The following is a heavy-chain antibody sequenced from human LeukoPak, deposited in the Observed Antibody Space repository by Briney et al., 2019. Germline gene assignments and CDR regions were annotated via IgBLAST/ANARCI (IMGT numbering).Heavy chain of an antibody. D-gene: IGHD1-7*01. CDR1: GGTFSSYS. Sequence: SVKVSCKASGGTFSSYSFTWVRQAPGQGLEWMGRTIPMFNTANYAQDFQGRITITADKSASTAYMELITLRSEDTAVYYCAREAKTSNWNSVPYLDYWGQGTLITVSS. CDR2: TIPMFNTA. CDR3: AREAKTSNWNSVPYLDY. J-gene: IGHJ4*02. V-gene: IGHV1-69*08.